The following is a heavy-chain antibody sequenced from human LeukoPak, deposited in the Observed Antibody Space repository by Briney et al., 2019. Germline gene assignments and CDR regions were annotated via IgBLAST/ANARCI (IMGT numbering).Heavy chain of an antibody. Sequence: GGSLRLSCAASGFTFSSYSMNWVRQAPGKGLEWVSSISSSSSYIYYADSVKGRFTISRDNAKNSLYLQMNSLRAEDTAVYYCARGAQPGYCSSTSCPNYFDYWGQGTLVTVSS. D-gene: IGHD2-2*01. CDR2: ISSSSSYI. J-gene: IGHJ4*02. V-gene: IGHV3-21*01. CDR1: GFTFSSYS. CDR3: ARGAQPGYCSSTSCPNYFDY.